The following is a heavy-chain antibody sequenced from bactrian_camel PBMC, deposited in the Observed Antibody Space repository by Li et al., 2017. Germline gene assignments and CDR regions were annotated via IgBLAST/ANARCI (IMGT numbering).Heavy chain of an antibody. V-gene: IGHV3S53*01. J-gene: IGHJ4*01. Sequence: QVQLVESGGGSVQPGGSLLLSCAYSGTVVGETTFCMAWFRQAPGQEREAIAQIDRGHYTTYADSVKGRFTISRDNAKNTVYLQMTNLKPEDTAMYYCAALSPPARPLQCFSRRDYTQWGQGTQVTVS. CDR2: IDRGHYT. CDR1: GTVVGETT. CDR3: AALSPPARPLQCFSRRDYTQ. D-gene: IGHD1*01.